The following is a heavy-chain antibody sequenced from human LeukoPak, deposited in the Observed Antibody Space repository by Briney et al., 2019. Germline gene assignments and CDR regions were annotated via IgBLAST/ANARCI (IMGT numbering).Heavy chain of an antibody. D-gene: IGHD6-19*01. CDR3: AKGEIALAGNYSQY. J-gene: IGHJ1*01. Sequence: GGSLRLSCAASGFAFDDYAMHWVRQAPGKGLEWVCVVSGDATSTYYADSVKGRFTISRDNGKSSLYLQMDSLRPEDTALYYCAKGEIALAGNYSQYWGQGSLVTVSS. V-gene: IGHV3-43*02. CDR2: VSGDATST. CDR1: GFAFDDYA.